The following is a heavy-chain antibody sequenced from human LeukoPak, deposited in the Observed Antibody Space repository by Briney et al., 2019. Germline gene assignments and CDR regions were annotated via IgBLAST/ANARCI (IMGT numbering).Heavy chain of an antibody. CDR3: AREGRENWFDP. CDR2: TRFDDSYK. J-gene: IGHJ5*02. Sequence: GGSLRPSCAASGFSFRPSGMHWVRQAPGKGPEWVAFTRFDDSYKAYGDSVKGRFTISRDNSKNTLYLQMDSLRSDDTAVYYCAREGRENWFDPWGQGTLVTVSS. V-gene: IGHV3-30*02. CDR1: GFSFRPSG.